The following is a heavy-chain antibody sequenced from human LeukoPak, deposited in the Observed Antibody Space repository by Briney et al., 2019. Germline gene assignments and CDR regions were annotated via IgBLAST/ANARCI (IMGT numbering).Heavy chain of an antibody. CDR2: IKDDGSET. D-gene: IGHD7-27*01. V-gene: IGHV3-7*01. Sequence: PGGSLRLSCGTSGFTFNKSLMSWVRQAPGKGPEWVASIKDDGSETFHADSVRGRFTISRDNARGTLYVQMNTLRAEDTAVYYCATYTNWVAGDVWGQGTTVTVSS. CDR3: ATYTNWVAGDV. J-gene: IGHJ6*02. CDR1: GFTFNKSL.